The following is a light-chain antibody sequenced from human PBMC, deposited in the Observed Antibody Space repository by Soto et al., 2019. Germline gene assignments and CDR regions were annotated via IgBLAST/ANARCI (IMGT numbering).Light chain of an antibody. Sequence: EIVLTQSPATLSLSPGERATLSCRASQSVSSYFAWYQQKPGQAPRLLIYDASNRATGIPARFSGSGSGTDFPLTISSLETEDFAVYYCQQRSHWPVTFGQGTKVEIK. CDR2: DAS. CDR1: QSVSSY. J-gene: IGKJ1*01. V-gene: IGKV3-11*01. CDR3: QQRSHWPVT.